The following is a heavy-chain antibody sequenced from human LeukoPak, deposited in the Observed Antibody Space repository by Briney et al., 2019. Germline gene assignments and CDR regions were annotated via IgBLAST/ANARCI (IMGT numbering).Heavy chain of an antibody. CDR2: IYSGGST. J-gene: IGHJ4*02. CDR3: ARGFRSSTSWYFFGY. D-gene: IGHD6-13*01. V-gene: IGHV3-53*01. CDR1: GFTVSSNY. Sequence: GGSLRLSCAASGFTVSSNYMSWVRQAPGKGLEWVSVIYSGGSTYYADSVKGRFTISRDNSKNTLYLQMNSLRAEDTAVYYCARGFRSSTSWYFFGYWGQGTLVTVSS.